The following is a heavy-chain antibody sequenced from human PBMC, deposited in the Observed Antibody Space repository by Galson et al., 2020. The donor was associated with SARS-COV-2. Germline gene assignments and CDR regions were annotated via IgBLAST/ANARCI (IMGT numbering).Heavy chain of an antibody. CDR1: GYSFTSYW. CDR3: ARHLGDNWNYEGNWFDP. Sequence: HGESLKISCKGSGYSFTSYWIGWVRQMTGKGLAWMGIIYPGDSDTRYSPSFQGQVTISADKSISTAYLQWSSLKASDTAMYYCARHLGDNWNYEGNWFDPWGQGTLVTVSS. V-gene: IGHV5-51*01. CDR2: IYPGDSDT. D-gene: IGHD1-7*01. J-gene: IGHJ5*02.